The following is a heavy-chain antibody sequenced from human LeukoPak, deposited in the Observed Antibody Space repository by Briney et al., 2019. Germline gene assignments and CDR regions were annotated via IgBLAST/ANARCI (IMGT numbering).Heavy chain of an antibody. D-gene: IGHD2-2*02. CDR2: IREDGIES. J-gene: IGHJ1*01. V-gene: IGHV3-7*01. CDR3: ARDPIYTFDGPEYFQH. CDR1: GFSLRSFW. Sequence: GGSLRLSCAVSGFSLRSFWMSWVRQAPGKGLEWVANIREDGIESHYTDSVKGRFTISRDNAKKSLYLQMNILRAEDTAVYYCARDPIYTFDGPEYFQHWGQGTLVTVSS.